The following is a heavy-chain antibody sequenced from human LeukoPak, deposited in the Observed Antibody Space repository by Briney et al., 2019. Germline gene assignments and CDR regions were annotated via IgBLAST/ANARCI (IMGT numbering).Heavy chain of an antibody. CDR2: INTDGSIT. V-gene: IGHV3-74*01. CDR3: ARDRGPRTGFMVREAYDY. J-gene: IGHJ4*02. D-gene: IGHD3-10*01. CDR1: GFTFSDYW. Sequence: GGSLRLSCAASGFTFSDYWIHWVRQAPGKGLVWVSRINTDGSITNYADSVKGRFSISRDNAKNTLYLQTSSLRAEDTAVYYCARDRGPRTGFMVREAYDYWGQGTLVTVSS.